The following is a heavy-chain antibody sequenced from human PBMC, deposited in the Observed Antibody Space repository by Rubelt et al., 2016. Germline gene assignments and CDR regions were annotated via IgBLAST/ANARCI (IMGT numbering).Heavy chain of an antibody. CDR1: GSTFSSYW. CDR3: ARGGGYCSSTSCYREAFDI. J-gene: IGHJ3*02. V-gene: IGHV3-7*04. Sequence: EVQLVESGGGLVQPGGSLRLSCAASGSTFSSYWMSWVRQAPGKGLEWVANIKQDGSEKYYVDSVKGRFTISRDNAKKSLYLQMNSLRAEDTAVYYCARGGGYCSSTSCYREAFDIWGQGTMVTVSS. CDR2: IKQDGSEK. D-gene: IGHD2-2*01.